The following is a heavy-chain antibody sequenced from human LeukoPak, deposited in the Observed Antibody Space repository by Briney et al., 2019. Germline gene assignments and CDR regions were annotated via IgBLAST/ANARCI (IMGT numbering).Heavy chain of an antibody. V-gene: IGHV3-23*01. CDR2: IKSGGDT. CDR1: GFTFSSYA. Sequence: GGSLRLSCAASGFTFSSYAMSWVRQAPGKGLEWVSVIKSGGDTYYADSVKGRFTISRDNSKNTLSLQMDTLRAEDTAVYYCAKGDISMIPDWGQGTLVTVSS. CDR3: AKGDISMIPD. D-gene: IGHD3-22*01. J-gene: IGHJ4*02.